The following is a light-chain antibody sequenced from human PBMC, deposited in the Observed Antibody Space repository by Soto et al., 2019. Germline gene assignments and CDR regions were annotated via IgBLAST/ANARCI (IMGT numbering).Light chain of an antibody. V-gene: IGKV3-11*01. CDR3: QQRIDWPMT. CDR1: RSVSSY. Sequence: EIVLTQSPATLSLSPGEGVTLSCRASRSVSSYLAWYQQRPGQAPRLLIYGASNRATGIPARFSGSGSGTDFTLTSSSLEAEDFAVYYCQQRIDWPMTFGQGTRLEIK. J-gene: IGKJ5*01. CDR2: GAS.